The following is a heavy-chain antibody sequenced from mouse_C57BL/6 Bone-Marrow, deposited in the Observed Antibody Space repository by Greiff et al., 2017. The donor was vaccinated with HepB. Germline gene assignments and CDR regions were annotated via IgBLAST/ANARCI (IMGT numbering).Heavy chain of an antibody. CDR2: ISDGGSYT. D-gene: IGHD1-1*02. Sequence: EVQVVESGGGLVKPGGSLKLSCAASGFTFSSYAMSWVRQTPEKRLEWVATISDGGSYTYYPDNVKGRFTISRDNAKNNLYLQMSHLKSEDTAMYYCARDRLYHLWDAMDYWGQGTSVTVSS. V-gene: IGHV5-4*01. CDR3: ARDRLYHLWDAMDY. CDR1: GFTFSSYA. J-gene: IGHJ4*01.